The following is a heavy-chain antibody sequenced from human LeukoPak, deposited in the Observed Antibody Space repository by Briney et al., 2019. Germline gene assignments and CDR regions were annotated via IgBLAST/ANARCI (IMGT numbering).Heavy chain of an antibody. D-gene: IGHD2-2*01. V-gene: IGHV1-24*01. CDR3: ARDPCSSTSCYRPHYYMDV. Sequence: ASVKVSCKVSGYTLTELSMHWVRQAPGKGLQWMGGFHPEDGDTIYAQKFQGRVTMTGDTSTDTAYMEMSSLRSEDTAVYYCARDPCSSTSCYRPHYYMDVWGKGTTVTVSS. CDR2: FHPEDGDT. J-gene: IGHJ6*03. CDR1: GYTLTELS.